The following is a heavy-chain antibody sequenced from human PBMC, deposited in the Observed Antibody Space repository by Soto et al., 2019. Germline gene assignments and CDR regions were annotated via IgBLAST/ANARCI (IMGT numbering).Heavy chain of an antibody. CDR3: AKVRYQTPAFDY. Sequence: GGSLRLSCAASGFTFSKYAMTWARQAPGKGLEWVSAISGSGGSTYYADSVKGRFTISRDNSKNTLYLQMNSLRAEDTAVYYCAKVRYQTPAFDYWGQGTLVTVSS. CDR1: GFTFSKYA. CDR2: ISGSGGST. V-gene: IGHV3-23*01. D-gene: IGHD1-20*01. J-gene: IGHJ4*02.